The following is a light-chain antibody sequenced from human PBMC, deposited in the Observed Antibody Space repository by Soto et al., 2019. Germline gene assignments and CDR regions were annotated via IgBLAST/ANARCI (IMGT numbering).Light chain of an antibody. Sequence: QSALTQPASVSGSPGQSITIACTGTSSDVGGYNYVSWYQQHPGKAPKLMIYDVSNRPSGVSNRFSGSKSGNAASLTISGLQAEDEAYYYCSSYTGSSTPVVFGGGTKLTVL. V-gene: IGLV2-14*01. CDR2: DVS. J-gene: IGLJ2*01. CDR3: SSYTGSSTPVV. CDR1: SSDVGGYNY.